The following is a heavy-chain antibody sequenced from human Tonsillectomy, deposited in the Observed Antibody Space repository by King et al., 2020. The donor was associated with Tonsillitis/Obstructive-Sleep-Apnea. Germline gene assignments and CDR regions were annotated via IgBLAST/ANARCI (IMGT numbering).Heavy chain of an antibody. CDR3: AREGQWLVRGHFDY. CDR2: IWYDGSNK. Sequence: VQLVESGGGVVQPGRSLRLSCAASGFTFSSYGMHWVRQAPGKGLEWVAVIWYDGSNKYYADSVKGRFTISRDNSKNTLYLQMNSLRAEDTAVYYCAREGQWLVRGHFDYWGQGTLVTVSS. D-gene: IGHD6-19*01. V-gene: IGHV3-33*01. CDR1: GFTFSSYG. J-gene: IGHJ4*02.